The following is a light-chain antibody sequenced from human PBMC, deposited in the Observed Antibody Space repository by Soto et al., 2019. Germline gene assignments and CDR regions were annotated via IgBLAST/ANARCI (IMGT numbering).Light chain of an antibody. Sequence: EIVVTQSPATLSVSPGERVTLSCRASQSVSRSLAWYQQRPGQAPRLLIYDTSTRAAGISARFSGSGSGTEFTLTIGSLQSEDFAVYYCQQYIDWPPGTFGQGTAVEIK. CDR1: QSVSRS. CDR2: DTS. V-gene: IGKV3-15*01. J-gene: IGKJ1*01. CDR3: QQYIDWPPGT.